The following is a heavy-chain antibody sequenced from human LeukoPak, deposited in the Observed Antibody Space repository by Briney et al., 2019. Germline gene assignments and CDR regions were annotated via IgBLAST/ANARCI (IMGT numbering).Heavy chain of an antibody. CDR2: INHSGST. CDR1: GGSFSGYY. Sequence: SETLSLTCAVYGGSFSGYYWSWIRQPPGKGLEWIGEINHSGSTNYNPSLKSRVTISVDTSKNQFSLKLSSVTAADTAVYYCARSYYYYGMDVWGQGTTVTASS. CDR3: ARSYYYYGMDV. J-gene: IGHJ6*02. V-gene: IGHV4-34*01.